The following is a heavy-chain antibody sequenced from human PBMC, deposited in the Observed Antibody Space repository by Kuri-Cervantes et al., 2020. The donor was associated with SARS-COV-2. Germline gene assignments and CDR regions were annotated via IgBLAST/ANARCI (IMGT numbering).Heavy chain of an antibody. D-gene: IGHD2-2*01. Sequence: GESLKISCAASGFSFTNFGIHWVRQAPGKGLEWVAFIRHDGSNKYYRDSVKGRFTISRDNSKNTLYLQMNSLRAEDTAVYYCAREVVVPAAVIDYWGQGTLVIVSS. CDR3: AREVVVPAAVIDY. CDR1: GFSFTNFG. J-gene: IGHJ4*02. CDR2: IRHDGSNK. V-gene: IGHV3-30*02.